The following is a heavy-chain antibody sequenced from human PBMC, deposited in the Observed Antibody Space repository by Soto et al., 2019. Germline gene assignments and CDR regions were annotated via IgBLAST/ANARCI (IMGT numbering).Heavy chain of an antibody. CDR1: GYTFTSYG. Sequence: QVQLVQSGAEVKKPGASVKVSCKASGYTFTSYGISWVRQAPGQGLEWMGWLSAYNGNTNYAHKLQGRVTMTTDTSTSTAYMELRSLRSEDTAVYYCARILLVGTTDYYYDGMDVWGQGTTVTVSS. CDR2: LSAYNGNT. D-gene: IGHD1-26*01. V-gene: IGHV1-18*01. J-gene: IGHJ6*02. CDR3: ARILLVGTTDYYYDGMDV.